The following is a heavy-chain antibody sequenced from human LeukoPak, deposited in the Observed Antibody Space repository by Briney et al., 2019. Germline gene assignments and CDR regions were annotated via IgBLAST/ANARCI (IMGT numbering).Heavy chain of an antibody. CDR2: IWYDGSNK. Sequence: GRSLRLSCAASGFTFSSYGMHWVRQAPGKGLEWVAVIWYDGSNKYYADSVKGRFTISRDNSKNTLYLQMNSLRAEDTAVYYCARDQQPATYNWFDPWGQGTLVTVSS. CDR3: ARDQQPATYNWFDP. J-gene: IGHJ5*02. D-gene: IGHD6-13*01. V-gene: IGHV3-33*01. CDR1: GFTFSSYG.